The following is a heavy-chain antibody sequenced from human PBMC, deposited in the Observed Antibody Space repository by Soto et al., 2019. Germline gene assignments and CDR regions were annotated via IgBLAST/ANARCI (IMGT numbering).Heavy chain of an antibody. D-gene: IGHD4-17*01. CDR2: INHSGST. Sequence: SETLSLTCAVYGGSFSGYYWSWIRQPPGKGLEWIGEINHSGSTNYNPSLKSRVTISVDTSKDQFSLKLSSVTAADTAVYYCARGNYGGNRPRGFQHWGQGTLVTVSS. CDR1: GGSFSGYY. J-gene: IGHJ1*01. CDR3: ARGNYGGNRPRGFQH. V-gene: IGHV4-34*01.